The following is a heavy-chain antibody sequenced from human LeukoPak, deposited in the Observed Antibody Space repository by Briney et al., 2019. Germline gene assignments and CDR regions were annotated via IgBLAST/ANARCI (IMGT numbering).Heavy chain of an antibody. CDR2: IKVNGDDI. CDR1: GIQLQRQR. J-gene: IGHJ4*02. CDR3: VRDAPGTTPFDH. D-gene: IGHD1-7*01. V-gene: IGHV3-74*01. Sequence: GSLKILRRTSGIQLQRQREPLVRPSSGEGVGWPPGIKVNGDDIGYADSVRGRFTISRDNDKNTLYLQMRSLRAEDTAVYYCVRDAPGTTPFDHWGQGTLVTVSS.